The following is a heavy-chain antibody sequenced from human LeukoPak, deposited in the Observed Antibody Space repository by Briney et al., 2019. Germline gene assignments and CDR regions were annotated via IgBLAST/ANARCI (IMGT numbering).Heavy chain of an antibody. V-gene: IGHV4-39*01. CDR2: IYYSGST. CDR3: ARAFRARYFDL. CDR1: GGSITTSSYY. Sequence: SETLSLTCTVAGGSITTSSYYWGWIRQPPGKGLEWIGIIYYSGSTYYNPSLKGRVTISVDTSKNQFSLKLSSVTAADTAVYYCARAFRARYFDLWGRGTLVTVSS. D-gene: IGHD2/OR15-2a*01. J-gene: IGHJ2*01.